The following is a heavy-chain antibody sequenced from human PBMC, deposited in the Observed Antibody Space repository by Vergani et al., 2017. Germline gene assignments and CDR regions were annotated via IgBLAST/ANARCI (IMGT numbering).Heavy chain of an antibody. CDR1: GFTFSSYG. V-gene: IGHV3-33*01. CDR3: ARDLSYSTAWPFFDS. J-gene: IGHJ4*02. CDR2: IWYDGSNK. Sequence: VQLVESGGGVVQPGRSLRLSCAASGFTFSSYGMHWVRQAPGKGLEWVAVIWYDGSNKYYADSVKGRFTISRDNSKNTLYLQMNSLRAEDTAMYFCARDLSYSTAWPFFDSRGQGTLVTVSS. D-gene: IGHD4-11*01.